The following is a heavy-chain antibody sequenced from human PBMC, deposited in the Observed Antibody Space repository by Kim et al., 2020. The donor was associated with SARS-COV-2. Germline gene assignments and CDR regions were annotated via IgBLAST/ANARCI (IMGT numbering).Heavy chain of an antibody. D-gene: IGHD4-17*01. J-gene: IGHJ3*02. CDR1: GFTFSSYS. V-gene: IGHV3-21*01. CDR2: ISSSSSYI. Sequence: GGSLRLSCAASGFTFSSYSMNWVRQAPGKGLEWVSSISSSSSYIYYADSVKGRFTIPRDNAKNSLYLQMNSLRAEDTAVYYCARERGPYGDYGADAFDIWGQGTMVTVSS. CDR3: ARERGPYGDYGADAFDI.